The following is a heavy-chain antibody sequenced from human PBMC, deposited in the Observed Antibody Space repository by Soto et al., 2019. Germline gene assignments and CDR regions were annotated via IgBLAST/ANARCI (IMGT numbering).Heavy chain of an antibody. V-gene: IGHV1-58*02. CDR2: IVVGSGHT. CDR3: ARRSGYDHDYYYYGMDV. CDR1: GFTFSSSA. D-gene: IGHD5-12*01. J-gene: IGHJ6*02. Sequence: GASVKVSCKASGFTFSSSAMQWVRQARGQRLEWIGWIVVGSGHTNYAQKFQERVTITRDTSASTAYMELSSLRSEDTAVYYCARRSGYDHDYYYYGMDVWGQGTTVTVSS.